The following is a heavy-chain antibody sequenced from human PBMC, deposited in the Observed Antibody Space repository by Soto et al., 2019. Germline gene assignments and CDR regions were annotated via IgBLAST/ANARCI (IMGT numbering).Heavy chain of an antibody. V-gene: IGHV3-11*01. CDR2: ISTSGSMT. D-gene: IGHD3-16*01. J-gene: IGHJ4*02. Sequence: QVHLVESGGGLVNPGGSLRLSCAASGFRFSEYYMTWVRQAPGKGLEWISYISTSGSMTYYVDSVKGRFTISRDNGKNSLDLRMNGLIVEDKAVYYCARVMGTKVWGVFDQWGQGTQVTVSS. CDR3: ARVMGTKVWGVFDQ. CDR1: GFRFSEYY.